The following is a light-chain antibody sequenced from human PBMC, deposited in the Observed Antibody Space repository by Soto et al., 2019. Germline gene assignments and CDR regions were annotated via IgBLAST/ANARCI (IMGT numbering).Light chain of an antibody. CDR2: DAS. Sequence: DIQMTQSPSTLSASVGDRVTVTCRASQSVSRWLAWYQQKPGKATKLLIYDASSLESGVPSRFSGSGSRTEITLTISILQPDDFATYFCQQYSSYFTFGRGTKVDIK. J-gene: IGKJ3*01. CDR3: QQYSSYFT. CDR1: QSVSRW. V-gene: IGKV1-5*01.